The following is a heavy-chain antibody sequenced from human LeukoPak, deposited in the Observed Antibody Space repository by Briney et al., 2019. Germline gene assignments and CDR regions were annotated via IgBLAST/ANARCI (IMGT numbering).Heavy chain of an antibody. CDR2: IYYSGST. D-gene: IGHD3-22*01. Sequence: SETLSLTCTVSGGSISSGDYYWSWIRQPPGNGLEWIGYIYYSGSTYYNPSLQSRVTISLDKSKNQFSLKLSSVTAADTAMYYCARSLYYDTSGPFDFWGQGALVSVSS. J-gene: IGHJ4*02. CDR3: ARSLYYDTSGPFDF. V-gene: IGHV4-30-4*08. CDR1: GGSISSGDYY.